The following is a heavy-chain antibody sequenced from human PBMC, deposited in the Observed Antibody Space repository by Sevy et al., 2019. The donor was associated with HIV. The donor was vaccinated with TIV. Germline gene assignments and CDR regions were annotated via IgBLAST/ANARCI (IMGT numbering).Heavy chain of an antibody. CDR1: GFNFINYG. D-gene: IGHD2-15*01. J-gene: IGHJ6*02. Sequence: GGSLRLYCAAAGFNFINYGMSWVRQAPGKGLEWVSVISGIGDNTNYAVSVKGRFVISRDNSKNTMYLQLNSLRAEDTAVYYCAKDIRVALVVPSPGYGMDVWGHGTSVTVSS. V-gene: IGHV3-23*01. CDR3: AKDIRVALVVPSPGYGMDV. CDR2: ISGIGDNT.